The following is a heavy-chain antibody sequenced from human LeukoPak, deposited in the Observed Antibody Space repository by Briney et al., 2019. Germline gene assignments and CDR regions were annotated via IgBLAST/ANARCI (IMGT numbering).Heavy chain of an antibody. V-gene: IGHV3-30*02. Sequence: GGSLRLSCAASGFTFSSYGMHWVRQAPGKGLEWVAFIRYDGSNKYYADSVKGRFTISRDNSKNTLYLQMNSLRAEDTAVYYCAKDPVFGYSSSKYYFDYWGQGTLVTVSS. CDR3: AKDPVFGYSSSKYYFDY. CDR2: IRYDGSNK. CDR1: GFTFSSYG. J-gene: IGHJ4*02. D-gene: IGHD6-13*01.